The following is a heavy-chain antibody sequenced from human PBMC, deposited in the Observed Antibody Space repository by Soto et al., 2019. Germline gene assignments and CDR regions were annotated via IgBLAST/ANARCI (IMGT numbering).Heavy chain of an antibody. D-gene: IGHD6-13*01. J-gene: IGHJ5*02. Sequence: SETLSLTCAVYGGSFSGYYWSWIRQPPGKGLEWIGEINHSGSTNYNPSLKSRVTISVDTSKNQFSLTLSSVTAADTAVYYCARGVGGSSSWYWFDPWGQGTLVTVSS. CDR3: ARGVGGSSSWYWFDP. CDR2: INHSGST. V-gene: IGHV4-34*01. CDR1: GGSFSGYY.